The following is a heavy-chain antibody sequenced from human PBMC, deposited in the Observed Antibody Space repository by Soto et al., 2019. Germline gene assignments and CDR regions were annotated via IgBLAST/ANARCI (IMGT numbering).Heavy chain of an antibody. CDR1: GGSITSSNYY. V-gene: IGHV4-39*01. Sequence: QLQLQESGPGLVKPSETLSLTCTVSGGSITSSNYYWGWIRQPPGKGLEWIGSMYYSGSTYSNPSLKSRVTISVDTSKNQFSLRLNSVTAADTAVYYCARHGAGYCSSTSCYPPQGWFDPWGQGTLVTVSS. J-gene: IGHJ5*02. CDR2: MYYSGST. CDR3: ARHGAGYCSSTSCYPPQGWFDP. D-gene: IGHD2-2*01.